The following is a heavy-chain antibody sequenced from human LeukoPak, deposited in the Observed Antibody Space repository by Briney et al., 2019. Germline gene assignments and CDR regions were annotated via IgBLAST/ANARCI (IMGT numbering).Heavy chain of an antibody. D-gene: IGHD6-19*01. CDR1: GFTFSSYE. J-gene: IGHJ4*02. CDR3: ARIISSGWYYFDY. Sequence: PGGSLRLSCPASGFTFSSYEINWVRQAPGKGLEWVSYISSSGSTIYYADSVKGRFTISRDNAKNSLYLQMNSLRAEDTAVYYCARIISSGWYYFDYWGQGTLVAVSS. CDR2: ISSSGSTI. V-gene: IGHV3-48*03.